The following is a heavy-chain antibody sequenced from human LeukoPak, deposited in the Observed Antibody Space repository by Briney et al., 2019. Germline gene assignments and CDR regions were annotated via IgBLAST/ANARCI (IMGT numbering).Heavy chain of an antibody. Sequence: ASVKVSCKASGYTFTGYYMHWVRQAPGQGLEWMGWISAYNGNTNYAQKLQGRVTMTTDTSTSTAYMELRSLRSDDTAVYYCARGEAVAPYGVGYWGQGTLVTVSS. CDR1: GYTFTGYY. CDR2: ISAYNGNT. D-gene: IGHD6-19*01. CDR3: ARGEAVAPYGVGY. J-gene: IGHJ4*02. V-gene: IGHV1-18*04.